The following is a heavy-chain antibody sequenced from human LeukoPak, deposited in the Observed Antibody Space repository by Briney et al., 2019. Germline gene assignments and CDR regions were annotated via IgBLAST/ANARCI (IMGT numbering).Heavy chain of an antibody. D-gene: IGHD4-17*01. CDR3: ARTIITDYGDYRYYFDY. CDR2: FIPILGIA. J-gene: IGHJ4*02. CDR1: GGTFSSYA. V-gene: IGHV1-69*04. Sequence: SVKVSCKASGGTFSSYAISWVRQAPGQGLEWMGRFIPILGIANYAQKFQGRVTITADKSTSTAYMELSSLRSEDTAVYYCARTIITDYGDYRYYFDYWGQGTLVAVSS.